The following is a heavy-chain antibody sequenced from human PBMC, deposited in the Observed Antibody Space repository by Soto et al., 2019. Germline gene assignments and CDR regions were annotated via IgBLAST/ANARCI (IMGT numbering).Heavy chain of an antibody. J-gene: IGHJ4*02. Sequence: QVQLVQSGAEVKKPGSSVKVSFKASGGTFSSYTISWVRQAPGQGLEWMGRIIPILGIANYAQKFQGRVTITADKSTSTAYMELSSLRSEDTAVYYCARDRPPGVGVVDYWGQGTLVTVSS. D-gene: IGHD1-26*01. CDR3: ARDRPPGVGVVDY. CDR2: IIPILGIA. V-gene: IGHV1-69*08. CDR1: GGTFSSYT.